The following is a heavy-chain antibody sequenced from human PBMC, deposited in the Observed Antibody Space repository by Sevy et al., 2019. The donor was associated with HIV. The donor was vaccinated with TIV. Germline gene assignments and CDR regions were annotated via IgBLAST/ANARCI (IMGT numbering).Heavy chain of an antibody. V-gene: IGHV1-8*01. CDR2: MNPNSGNT. CDR1: GYTFTSYD. CDR3: ARGAVESYYDSSGKNSFEP. Sequence: ASVKVSCKASGYTFTSYDINWVRQATGQGLEWMGWMNPNSGNTGYAQKFQGRVTMTRNTSISTAYMELSSLRSEDTAVYYCARGAVESYYDSSGKNSFEPWGQGTLVTISS. D-gene: IGHD3-22*01. J-gene: IGHJ5*02.